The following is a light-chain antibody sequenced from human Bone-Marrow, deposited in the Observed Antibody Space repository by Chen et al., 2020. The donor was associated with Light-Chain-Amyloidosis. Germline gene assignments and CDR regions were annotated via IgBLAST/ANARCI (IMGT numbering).Light chain of an antibody. CDR1: NIGSTS. CDR2: EDS. V-gene: IGLV3-21*02. J-gene: IGLJ3*02. CDR3: QVWDRSSDRPV. Sequence: SYVLTQPSSVSVAPGQTATIACGGNNIGSTSVHWYQQTPGQAPLLVVYEDSDRPSGIPERLAGSKSGNTATLTNSRVEAGDEADYYWQVWDRSSDRPVFGGGTKLTVL.